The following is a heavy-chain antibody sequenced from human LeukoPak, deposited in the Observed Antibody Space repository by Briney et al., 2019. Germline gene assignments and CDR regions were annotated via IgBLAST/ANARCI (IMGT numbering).Heavy chain of an antibody. Sequence: SETLSLTCTVSGGSISTYYWSWIRQPPGKGLEWIGYIYYSGSTNYNPSLKSRVTISVDTSKNQFSLKLSSVTAADAAVYYCARGRRDGYNHFDYWGQGTLVTVSS. V-gene: IGHV4-59*01. CDR3: ARGRRDGYNHFDY. CDR1: GGSISTYY. J-gene: IGHJ4*02. CDR2: IYYSGST. D-gene: IGHD5-24*01.